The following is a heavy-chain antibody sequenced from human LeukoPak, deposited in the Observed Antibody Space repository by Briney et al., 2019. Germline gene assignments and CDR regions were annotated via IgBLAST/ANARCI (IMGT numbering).Heavy chain of an antibody. D-gene: IGHD1-26*01. CDR3: ARKREYGGSYYEMRYFDY. V-gene: IGHV4-34*01. J-gene: IGHJ4*02. CDR1: GGSFSGYY. CDR2: INHSGST. Sequence: PSETLSLTCAVYGGSFSGYYWSWIREPPGKGLEWIGEINHSGSTNYNPSLKSRVTISVDTSKNQFSLKLSSVTAADTAVYYCARKREYGGSYYEMRYFDYWGQGTLVTVSS.